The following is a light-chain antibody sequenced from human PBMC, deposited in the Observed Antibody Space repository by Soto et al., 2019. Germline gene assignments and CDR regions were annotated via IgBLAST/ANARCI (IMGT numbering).Light chain of an antibody. V-gene: IGKV1-9*01. CDR2: AAS. CDR3: QQVNSYPLT. Sequence: DIQMTQSPSSLSASVGDRVTITCQASQDISSYLAWYQQKPGKAPKLLIYAASTLQSGVPSRFSGSGSETDFTLTISSLQAEDFATYYCQQVNSYPLTFGGGTKVDIK. J-gene: IGKJ4*01. CDR1: QDISSY.